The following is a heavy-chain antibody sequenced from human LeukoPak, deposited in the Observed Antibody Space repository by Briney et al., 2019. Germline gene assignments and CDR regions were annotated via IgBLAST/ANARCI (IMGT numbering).Heavy chain of an antibody. V-gene: IGHV4-59*01. CDR2: IYYSGST. CDR3: ARGGLDCSGGSCYNWFDP. Sequence: SETLSLTCTVSGGSISSYYWSWIRQPPGKGLEWIGYIYYSGSTNYNPSLKSRVTISVDTSKNQFSLKLSSVTAADTAVYYCARGGLDCSGGSCYNWFDPWGQGTLVTVSS. J-gene: IGHJ5*02. CDR1: GGSISSYY. D-gene: IGHD2-15*01.